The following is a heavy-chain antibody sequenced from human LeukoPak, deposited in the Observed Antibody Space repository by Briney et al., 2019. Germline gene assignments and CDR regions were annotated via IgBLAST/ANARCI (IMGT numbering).Heavy chain of an antibody. D-gene: IGHD2-15*01. CDR2: IYTSGST. CDR3: ARDRVGYSAYYVDY. Sequence: SETLSLTCTVSGGSISSYYWSWIRQPAGKGLEWIGRIYTSGSTNYNPSLKSRVTMSVDTSKNQFSLKLSSVTAADTAVYYCARDRVGYSAYYVDYWGQGTLVTVSS. CDR1: GGSISSYY. V-gene: IGHV4-4*07. J-gene: IGHJ4*02.